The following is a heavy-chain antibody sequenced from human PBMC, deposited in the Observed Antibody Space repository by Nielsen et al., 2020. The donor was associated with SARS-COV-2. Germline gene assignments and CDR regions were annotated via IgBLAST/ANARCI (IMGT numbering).Heavy chain of an antibody. D-gene: IGHD2-21*01. J-gene: IGHJ6*02. CDR2: ISYEGSNK. Sequence: VRQAPGKGLEWVAFISYEGSNKYYADSVKGRFTISRDNSKNTLYLQMNSLRAEDTAVYYCARDWIGGGDYEVSYYYGMDVWGQGTTVTVSS. CDR3: ARDWIGGGDYEVSYYYGMDV. V-gene: IGHV3-30-3*01.